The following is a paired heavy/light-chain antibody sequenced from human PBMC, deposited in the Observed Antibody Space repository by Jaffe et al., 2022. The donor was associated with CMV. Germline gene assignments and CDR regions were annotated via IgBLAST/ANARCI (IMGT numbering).Light chain of an antibody. CDR3: QTWGTGIWV. CDR1: SEHTTYA. V-gene: IGLV4-69*01. CDR2: VNSGGNY. Sequence: QLVLTQSPSASASLGASVKLTCTLSSEHTTYAIAWHQQQPEKGPRFLMKVNSGGNYYKGDGIPDRFSGSSSGAERYLTISSLQSEDEADYYCQTWGTGIWVFGGGTNLTVL. J-gene: IGLJ3*02.
Heavy chain of an antibody. V-gene: IGHV3-30*03. D-gene: IGHD2-15*01. CDR2: ISSDGSNK. Sequence: QVQLVESGGGVVQPGGSLRLSCAASGFNFSTYGMYWVRQAPGKGLEWVATISSDGSNKYYSDSVKGRFTMSRDNSKNTLYLQVNGLRAEDTAVYYCGGCSAGSCYSSAFDIWGQGTMVTVSS. CDR1: GFNFSTYG. CDR3: GGCSAGSCYSSAFDI. J-gene: IGHJ3*02.